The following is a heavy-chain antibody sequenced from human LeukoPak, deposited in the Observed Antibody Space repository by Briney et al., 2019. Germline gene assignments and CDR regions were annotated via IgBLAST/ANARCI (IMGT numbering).Heavy chain of an antibody. V-gene: IGHV4-59*08. J-gene: IGHJ1*01. CDR2: IYYSGST. D-gene: IGHD6-13*01. CDR3: ASGPYSSSWYVSQH. CDR1: GGSISSYY. Sequence: PSETLSLTCTVSGGSISSYYWSWIRQPPGKGLEWIGYIYYSGSTNYNPSLKSRVTISVDTSKNQLSLKLSSVTAADTAVYYCASGPYSSSWYVSQHWGQGTLVTVSS.